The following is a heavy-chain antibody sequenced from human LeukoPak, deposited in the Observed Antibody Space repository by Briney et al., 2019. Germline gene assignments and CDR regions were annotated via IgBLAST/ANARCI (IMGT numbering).Heavy chain of an antibody. D-gene: IGHD3-22*01. CDR1: GGSISSYY. CDR2: IYYSGST. J-gene: IGHJ3*02. CDR3: ARSGYYDTSDYAFDI. Sequence: KASETLSLTCTVSGGSISSYYWSWIRQPPGKGLEWIGYIYYSGSTNYNPSLKSRVTISVDTSKNQFSLKLSSVTAADTAVYYCARSGYYDTSDYAFDIWGQGTMVTVSS. V-gene: IGHV4-59*08.